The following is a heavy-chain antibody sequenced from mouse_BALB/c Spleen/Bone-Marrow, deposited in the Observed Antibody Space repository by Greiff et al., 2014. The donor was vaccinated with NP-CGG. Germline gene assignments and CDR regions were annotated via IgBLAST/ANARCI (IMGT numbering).Heavy chain of an antibody. CDR1: GFTFSSFG. Sequence: DVKLVESGGGLVQPGGSRKLSCAASGFTFSSFGMHWVRQAPEKGLEWVAYISSGSSPIFYADIVKGRFTISRDNPKNTLFLQMTSLRSEDTAIYYCTRGGNWEDFDYWGQGTTLTVSS. V-gene: IGHV5-17*02. CDR3: TRGGNWEDFDY. J-gene: IGHJ2*01. CDR2: ISSGSSPI. D-gene: IGHD4-1*01.